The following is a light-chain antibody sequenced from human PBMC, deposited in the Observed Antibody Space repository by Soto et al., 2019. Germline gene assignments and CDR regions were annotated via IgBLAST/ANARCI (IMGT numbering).Light chain of an antibody. CDR3: MQNIHLPIT. CDR2: ELS. Sequence: DIVMTQTPLSLAVTPGQPASISCESSQSLLHSDGRTYLYWYLQKPGQPPQLLINELSNRSSGVPDRFSGSGSGTDFTLKISRVEAEDGGVFYCMQNIHLPITFGQGTRLEIK. V-gene: IGKV2D-29*01. CDR1: QSLLHSDGRTY. J-gene: IGKJ5*01.